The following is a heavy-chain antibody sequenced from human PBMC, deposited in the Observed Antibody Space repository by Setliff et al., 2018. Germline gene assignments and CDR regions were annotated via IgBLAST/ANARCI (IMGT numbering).Heavy chain of an antibody. J-gene: IGHJ3*02. D-gene: IGHD2-15*01. CDR2: ISVYTGNT. CDR3: AISSLSICSGGSCPNAFDI. CDR1: GYTFSHSG. Sequence: ASVKVSCKASGYTFSHSGITWVRQAPGQGLEWMGWISVYTGNTNYAPKLQGRVTMTTDASTSTAYMELRGLRPDDTAVYYCAISSLSICSGGSCPNAFDIWGQGTMVTVSS. V-gene: IGHV1-18*01.